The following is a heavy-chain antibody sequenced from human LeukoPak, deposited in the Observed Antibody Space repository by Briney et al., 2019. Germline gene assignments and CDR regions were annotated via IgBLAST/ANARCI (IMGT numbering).Heavy chain of an antibody. J-gene: IGHJ4*02. CDR3: ARRGYSYAYLDY. D-gene: IGHD5-18*01. CDR2: IYYSGST. V-gene: IGHV4-59*01. Sequence: SETLSLTCTVSGGSISSYYWSWIRQPPGKGLEWIGYIYYSGSTNYNPSLKSRVTISVDTSKNQFSLKLSSVTAADTAVYYCARRGYSYAYLDYWGQGTLVPVSS. CDR1: GGSISSYY.